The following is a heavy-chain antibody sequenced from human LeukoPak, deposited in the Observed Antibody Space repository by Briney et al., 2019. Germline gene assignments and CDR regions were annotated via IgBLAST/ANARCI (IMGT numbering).Heavy chain of an antibody. Sequence: GGSLRLSCAASGFTFSDYYMSWIRQAPGKGLEWVSYISSSGSTKYYADSVKGRFTISRDNAKNSLYLQMNSLRAEDTAVYYCARDYYDSSGPIDYWGQGTLVTVSS. CDR2: ISSSGSTK. V-gene: IGHV3-11*01. CDR1: GFTFSDYY. CDR3: ARDYYDSSGPIDY. D-gene: IGHD3-22*01. J-gene: IGHJ4*02.